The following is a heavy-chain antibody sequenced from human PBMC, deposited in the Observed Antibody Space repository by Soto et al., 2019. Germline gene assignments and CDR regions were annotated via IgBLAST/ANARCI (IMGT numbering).Heavy chain of an antibody. CDR2: IKSKTDGGTT. V-gene: IGHV3-15*01. J-gene: IGHJ1*01. CDR3: TTARGTYGAEYFQH. D-gene: IGHD4-17*01. CDR1: GFTFTNAW. Sequence: KLGGSLRLSCAASGFTFTNAWMSWVRQAPGKGLEWVGRIKSKTDGGTTDYAAPVKGRFTISRDDSKNTLYLQMNSLKTEDTAVYYCTTARGTYGAEYFQHWGQGTLVTVSS.